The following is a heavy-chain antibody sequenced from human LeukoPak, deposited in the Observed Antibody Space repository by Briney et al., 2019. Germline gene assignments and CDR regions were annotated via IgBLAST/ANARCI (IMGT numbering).Heavy chain of an antibody. CDR2: VSLTGET. J-gene: IGHJ4*02. D-gene: IGHD1-26*01. V-gene: IGHV4-4*02. CDR1: GGSISSTNW. CDR3: SGESGAFCPFGY. Sequence: SETLSLTCGVSGGSISSTNWWSWVRQPPGQGLEWIGEVSLTGETNYNPSLNGRVTMSLDGSRNQLSLTLTSVTAADTAICYCSGESGAFCPFGYWGQGTLVIVPP.